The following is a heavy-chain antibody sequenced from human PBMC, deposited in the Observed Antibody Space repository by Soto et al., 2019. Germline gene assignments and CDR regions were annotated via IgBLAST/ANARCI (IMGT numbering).Heavy chain of an antibody. Sequence: GESLKISCKGSGYSFTSYWIGWVRQMPGKGLEWMGIIYPSDSYTNYSPSFRGHVTISADKSISTAYLQWCSLKASDTAMYYCARQWYYYDSSGYYLYYGMDVWGQGTTVTVSS. CDR1: GYSFTSYW. J-gene: IGHJ6*02. D-gene: IGHD3-22*01. V-gene: IGHV5-51*01. CDR2: IYPSDSYT. CDR3: ARQWYYYDSSGYYLYYGMDV.